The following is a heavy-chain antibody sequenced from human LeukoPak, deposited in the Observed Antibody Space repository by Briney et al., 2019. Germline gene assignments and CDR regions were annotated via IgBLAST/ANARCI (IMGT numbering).Heavy chain of an antibody. Sequence: SETLSLTCSVSGGPISSSSYYWGWIRQPPGKGLEWIGYIYYSGSTYYNPSLKSRVTISVDTSKNQFSLKLRSVTAAGTAVYYCARGGGDTEGYWGQGTLVTVSS. CDR3: ARGGGDTEGY. J-gene: IGHJ4*02. CDR1: GGPISSSSYY. D-gene: IGHD5-18*01. V-gene: IGHV4-39*07. CDR2: IYYSGST.